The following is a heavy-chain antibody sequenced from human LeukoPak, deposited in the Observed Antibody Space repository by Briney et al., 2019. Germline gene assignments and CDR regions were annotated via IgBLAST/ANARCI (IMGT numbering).Heavy chain of an antibody. D-gene: IGHD6-6*01. CDR1: GYSFTGYY. Sequence: ASVKVSCKASGYSFTGYYIHWLRQAPGQGLEWMGWIKPNNGDTNSAPNFQGRVTLTRDTSITTAYMEVSSLRPDDTAVHYCARGGSGLVARLWGQGTLVTVSS. CDR2: IKPNNGDT. CDR3: ARGGSGLVARL. V-gene: IGHV1-2*02. J-gene: IGHJ4*02.